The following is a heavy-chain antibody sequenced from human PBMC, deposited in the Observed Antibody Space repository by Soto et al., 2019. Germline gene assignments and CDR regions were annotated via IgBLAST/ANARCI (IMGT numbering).Heavy chain of an antibody. D-gene: IGHD3-22*01. CDR2: ISYGGGDK. CDR1: GFTLNSYA. V-gene: IGHV3-30-3*01. J-gene: IGHJ6*02. Sequence: GGSLRLSCAASGFTLNSYAIHWVRQAPGKGLEWVAVISYGGGDKYDADSVKGRFTISRDNSKNTLYLQMNSLRADDTAVYYCARDRLFDSNTYYYNYGMDVWGQGTTVTVSS. CDR3: ARDRLFDSNTYYYNYGMDV.